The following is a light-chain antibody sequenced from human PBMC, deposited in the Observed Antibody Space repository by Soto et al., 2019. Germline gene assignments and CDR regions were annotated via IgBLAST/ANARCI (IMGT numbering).Light chain of an antibody. J-gene: IGKJ1*01. V-gene: IGKV3-11*01. CDR3: QQRSNWPGT. CDR2: DAS. Sequence: EIMLTQSPATLSLSPGARATLSCRASQSVRSSLAWYQQQPGQAPRLLIYDASSRATGIPARFSGSGSGTDFTLTLSSLEPKDFAVYYCQQRSNWPGTFGQGTKVDIK. CDR1: QSVRSS.